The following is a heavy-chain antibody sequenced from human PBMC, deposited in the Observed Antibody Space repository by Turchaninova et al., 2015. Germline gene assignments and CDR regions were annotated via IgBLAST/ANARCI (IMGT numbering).Heavy chain of an antibody. CDR2: IATKTGNP. D-gene: IGHD2-8*02. J-gene: IGHJ4*02. Sequence: GWIATKTGNPTYAQGFTGRFVFSLDTSASTAYLQINSLKAEDTAVYYCVRDGYRWCGRISCLDFWGQGTLVTVSS. CDR3: VRDGYRWCGRISCLDF. V-gene: IGHV7-4-1*02.